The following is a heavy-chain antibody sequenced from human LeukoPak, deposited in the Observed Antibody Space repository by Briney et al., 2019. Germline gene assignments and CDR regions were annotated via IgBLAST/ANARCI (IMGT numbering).Heavy chain of an antibody. CDR3: ARDPPYYDFWSGSRYYYGMDV. J-gene: IGHJ6*02. CDR1: GGTFSSYA. D-gene: IGHD3-3*01. CDR2: IIPILGIA. Sequence: GASVKVSCKASGGTFSSYAISWVRQAPGQGLEWMGRIIPILGIANYAQKFQGRVTITADKSTSTAYMELSSLRSEDTAVYYCARDPPYYDFWSGSRYYYGMDVWGQGTTVTVSS. V-gene: IGHV1-69*04.